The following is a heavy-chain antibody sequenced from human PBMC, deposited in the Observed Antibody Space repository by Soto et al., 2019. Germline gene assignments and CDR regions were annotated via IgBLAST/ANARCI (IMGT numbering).Heavy chain of an antibody. V-gene: IGHV3-74*01. J-gene: IGHJ1*01. CDR2: MNSDGSTR. CDR3: GAAGYMWEILT. Sequence: EVQLVESGGGLVQPGGSLRLSCAASGFSFSNSWMHWVRQVPGTGLMWVSRMNSDGSTRNYVDAVKGGFTISRDNAKDTLYLQMNNLRVEDTAVYYCGAAGYMWEILTWGQGTLVTVSS. CDR1: GFSFSNSW. D-gene: IGHD1-26*01.